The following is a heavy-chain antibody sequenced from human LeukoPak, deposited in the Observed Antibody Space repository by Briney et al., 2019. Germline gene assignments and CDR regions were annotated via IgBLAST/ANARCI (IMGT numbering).Heavy chain of an antibody. CDR1: GFTFSSYG. CDR3: AREDIVVVPAAIVGYYGMDV. D-gene: IGHD2-2*02. V-gene: IGHV3-33*01. CDR2: KGYDGSNK. Sequence: PGGSLRLFCAASGFTFSSYGMHWARQAPGKGLEWVEVKGYDGSNKYYADSVKGRFTISRDNSKNTLYLQMNSLRAEDTAVYYCAREDIVVVPAAIVGYYGMDVWGQGTTVTVSS. J-gene: IGHJ6*02.